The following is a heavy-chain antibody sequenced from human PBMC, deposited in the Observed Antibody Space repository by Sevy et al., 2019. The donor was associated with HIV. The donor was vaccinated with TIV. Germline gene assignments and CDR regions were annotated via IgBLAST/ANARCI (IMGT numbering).Heavy chain of an antibody. CDR1: GFTFSDYY. Sequence: GESLKISCAASGFTFSDYYMSWIRQAPGKGLEWVSYISSSGSTIYYADSVKGRFTISRDNAKNSLYLQMNSLRAEDTAVYYCASPYYYDSSGYYEIDYWGQGTLVTVSS. D-gene: IGHD3-22*01. CDR3: ASPYYYDSSGYYEIDY. V-gene: IGHV3-11*01. CDR2: ISSSGSTI. J-gene: IGHJ4*02.